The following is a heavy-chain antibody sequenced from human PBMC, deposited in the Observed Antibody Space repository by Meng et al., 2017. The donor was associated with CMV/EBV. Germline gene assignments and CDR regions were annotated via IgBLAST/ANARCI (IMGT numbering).Heavy chain of an antibody. J-gene: IGHJ5*02. Sequence: ASVKVSCKASGYVFTSYDINWVRQAPGQGLEWLGWISVYKGDTNYAQKVQGRVTLTADTSTSTAYMELRGLRSDDTAVYYCARSRVGAWTWFDPWGRGTLVTVSS. D-gene: IGHD1-26*01. CDR1: GYVFTSYD. CDR2: ISVYKGDT. V-gene: IGHV1-18*01. CDR3: ARSRVGAWTWFDP.